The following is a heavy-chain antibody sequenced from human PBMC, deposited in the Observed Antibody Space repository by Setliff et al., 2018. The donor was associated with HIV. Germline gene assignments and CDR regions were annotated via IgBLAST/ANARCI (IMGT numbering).Heavy chain of an antibody. Sequence: ASVKVSCKASGYAFASYGLNWVRQAPGQGLEWMGWINTHSGNPTYAQASTGRFVFSLDTSVSTAYLQISSLRAEDTAVYYCARFYDSGASYSDDAFDIWGQGTMVTVSS. V-gene: IGHV7-4-1*02. CDR1: GYAFASYG. CDR2: INTHSGNP. J-gene: IGHJ3*02. CDR3: ARFYDSGASYSDDAFDI. D-gene: IGHD3-22*01.